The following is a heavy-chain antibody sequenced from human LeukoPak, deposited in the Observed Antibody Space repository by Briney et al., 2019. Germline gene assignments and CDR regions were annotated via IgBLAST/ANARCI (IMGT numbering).Heavy chain of an antibody. J-gene: IGHJ4*02. CDR1: GFTFTSSA. CDR2: IVVGSGNT. CDR3: ARRGVSGGYVKKYYFDY. V-gene: IGHV1-58*02. Sequence: SVKVSCKASGFTFTSSAMQWVRQARGQRLEWIGWIVVGSGNTNYAQKFQERVTITRDMSTSTAYMELSSLRSEDTAVYYCARRGVSGGYVKKYYFDYWGQGTLVTVSS. D-gene: IGHD3-22*01.